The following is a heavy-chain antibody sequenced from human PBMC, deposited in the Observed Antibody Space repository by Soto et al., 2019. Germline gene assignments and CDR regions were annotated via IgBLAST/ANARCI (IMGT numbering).Heavy chain of an antibody. V-gene: IGHV3-33*01. Sequence: HPGGSLRLSCAASGFTFSSYGMHWVRQAPGKGLEWVAVIWYDGSNKYYADSLKGRFTISRDNSKKTLYLQVNSMRAEDTAVYFCARDDYDSSGYYYVDYWGQGTLVPVSS. CDR3: ARDDYDSSGYYYVDY. CDR1: GFTFSSYG. D-gene: IGHD3-22*01. J-gene: IGHJ4*02. CDR2: IWYDGSNK.